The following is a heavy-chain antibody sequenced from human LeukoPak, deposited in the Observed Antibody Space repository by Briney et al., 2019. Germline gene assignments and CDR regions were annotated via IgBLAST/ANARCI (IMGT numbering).Heavy chain of an antibody. CDR3: AKNVHCSSTSCYRGRAEYFQH. J-gene: IGHJ1*01. CDR2: ISGSGGST. Sequence: GGSLRLSCAASGFTFSSYAMSWVHQAPGKGLEWVSAISGSGGSTYYADSVKGRFTISRDNSKNTLYLQMNSLRAEDTAVYYCAKNVHCSSTSCYRGRAEYFQHWGQGTLVTVSS. CDR1: GFTFSSYA. V-gene: IGHV3-23*01. D-gene: IGHD2-2*01.